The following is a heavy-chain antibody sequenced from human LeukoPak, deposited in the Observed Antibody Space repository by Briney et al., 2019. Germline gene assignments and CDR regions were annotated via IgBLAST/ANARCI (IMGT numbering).Heavy chain of an antibody. D-gene: IGHD4-17*01. Sequence: ASVKVSCKASGYTFTTSGVNWVRQAPGQGLERVGWITTYNGNTKYVQKLQGRVTITRDTSASTAYMELSSLRSEDTAVYYCARDRPNYGDYVQWFDPWGQGTLVTVSS. CDR2: ITTYNGNT. CDR1: GYTFTTSG. CDR3: ARDRPNYGDYVQWFDP. V-gene: IGHV1-18*01. J-gene: IGHJ5*02.